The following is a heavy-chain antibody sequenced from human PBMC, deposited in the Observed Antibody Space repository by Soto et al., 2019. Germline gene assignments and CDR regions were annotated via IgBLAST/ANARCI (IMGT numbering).Heavy chain of an antibody. Sequence: QVQLIQSGAEVKKPGASVKVACKPSGYTFPRYGITWVRQAPGQGLEWVGWIDVDRGTTNYAQKFHGRVTMTADTPTTTVYMELRGLRSDDSAVYYCGRGDYGDYWGQGTLVIVSS. J-gene: IGHJ4*02. CDR3: GRGDYGDY. CDR2: IDVDRGTT. CDR1: GYTFPRYG. V-gene: IGHV1-18*01.